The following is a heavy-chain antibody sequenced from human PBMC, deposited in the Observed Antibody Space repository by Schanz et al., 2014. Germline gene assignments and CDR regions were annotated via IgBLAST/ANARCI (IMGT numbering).Heavy chain of an antibody. J-gene: IGHJ4*02. CDR3: AKRNHDMQSLPLDY. CDR2: ITGSGAT. CDR1: GFTFSDYY. Sequence: EVQLLESGGGLVQPGGSLRLSCVASGFTFSDYYMTWIRQAPGKGLEWVSIITGSGATYYADSVKGRFTISRDNSKNTLYLQMNSLSAEDTAVYYCAKRNHDMQSLPLDYWGQGTLVIVSS. D-gene: IGHD3-9*01. V-gene: IGHV3-23*01.